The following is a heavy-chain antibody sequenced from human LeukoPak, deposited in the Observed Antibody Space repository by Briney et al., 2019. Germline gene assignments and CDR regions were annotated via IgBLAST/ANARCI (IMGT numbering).Heavy chain of an antibody. CDR1: GFTFSSYA. CDR3: ARVKRRDTAMVGDFDY. J-gene: IGHJ4*02. Sequence: GGSLRLSCAASGFTFSSYAMHWVRQAPGKGLEWVAVISYDGSNKYYADSVKGRFTISRDNSKNTLYLQMNSLRAEDTAVYYCARVKRRDTAMVGDFDYWGQGTLVTVSS. D-gene: IGHD5-18*01. V-gene: IGHV3-30-3*01. CDR2: ISYDGSNK.